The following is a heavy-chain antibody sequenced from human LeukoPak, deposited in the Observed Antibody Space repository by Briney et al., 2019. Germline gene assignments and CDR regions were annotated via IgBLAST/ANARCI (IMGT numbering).Heavy chain of an antibody. CDR2: ISSSSSTI. D-gene: IGHD2-21*01. CDR1: GFTFSSYS. J-gene: IGHJ2*01. CDR3: ARDGDRKSRYFDL. V-gene: IGHV3-48*04. Sequence: GSLRLSCAASGFTFSSYSMNWVRQAPGKGLEWVSYISSSSSTIYYADSVKGRFTISRDNAKNSLYLQMNSLRAEDTAVCYCARDGDRKSRYFDLWGRGTLVTVSS.